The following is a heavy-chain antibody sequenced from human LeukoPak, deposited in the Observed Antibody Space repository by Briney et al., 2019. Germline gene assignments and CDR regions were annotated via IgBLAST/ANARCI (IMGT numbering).Heavy chain of an antibody. J-gene: IGHJ5*02. Sequence: PSETLSLTCTVSGGSMSNYYWSWIRQPAGKGLEWIGRIYTSGRTNYNPSLKSRVTMSLDTSKNQFSVKLSSVTAADTAVYYCARISNYYDSSGYHNWFDPWGQGTLVTVSS. CDR2: IYTSGRT. CDR1: GGSMSNYY. D-gene: IGHD3-22*01. CDR3: ARISNYYDSSGYHNWFDP. V-gene: IGHV4-4*07.